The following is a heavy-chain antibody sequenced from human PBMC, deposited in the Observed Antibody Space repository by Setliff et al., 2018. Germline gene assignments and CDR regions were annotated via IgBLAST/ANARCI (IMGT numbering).Heavy chain of an antibody. V-gene: IGHV3-11*01. CDR2: ISSRGIT. J-gene: IGHJ4*02. CDR3: STKGVPGT. Sequence: GGSLRLSCAASGFTFSGYDMSWIRQTPGKGLEWVSYISSRGITYYPDSVKGRFAISRDDGKNSLYLQMNSLRAEDTAVYYGSTKGVPGTGGQGTRVTVAS. CDR1: GFTFSGYD. D-gene: IGHD1-1*01.